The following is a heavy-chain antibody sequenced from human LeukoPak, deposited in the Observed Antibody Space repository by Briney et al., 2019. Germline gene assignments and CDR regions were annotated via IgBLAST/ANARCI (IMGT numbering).Heavy chain of an antibody. Sequence: GGSLRLSCAASGFTFDDYGMSWVRQAPGKGLEWVSGINWNGGSTGYADSVKGRFTISRDNAKNSLYLQVNSLRAEDTALYYCARVPVLLWLGEWGPRHNYMDVWGKGTTVTVSS. CDR3: ARVPVLLWLGEWGPRHNYMDV. V-gene: IGHV3-20*04. J-gene: IGHJ6*03. CDR2: INWNGGST. D-gene: IGHD3-10*01. CDR1: GFTFDDYG.